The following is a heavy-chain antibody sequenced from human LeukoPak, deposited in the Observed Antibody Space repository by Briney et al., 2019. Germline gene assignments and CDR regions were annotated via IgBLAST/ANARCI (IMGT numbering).Heavy chain of an antibody. V-gene: IGHV3-23*01. CDR1: GFTFSSYA. D-gene: IGHD3/OR15-3a*01. Sequence: GGSLRLSCAASGFTFSSYAMSWVRQAPGKGLEWVSAISGSGGSTYYADSVKGRFTISRDNSKNPLYLQMNSLRAEDTDVYYWAKACGRTRPPNWFDPWGQGTLVTVSS. J-gene: IGHJ5*02. CDR2: ISGSGGST. CDR3: AKACGRTRPPNWFDP.